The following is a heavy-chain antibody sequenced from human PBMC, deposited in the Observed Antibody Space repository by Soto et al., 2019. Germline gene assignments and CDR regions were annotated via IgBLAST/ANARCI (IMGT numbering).Heavy chain of an antibody. CDR2: ITSGGST. CDR1: GFTFSNYA. J-gene: IGHJ4*02. V-gene: IGHV3-23*01. CDR3: AKTDKFDSHSIGWASRCDY. Sequence: EVQLLESGGGLVQPGGSLRLFCAASGFTFSNYAMTWVRQAPGKGLEWVSTITSGGSTYFGDTVKGRCTITTDNSKSTLYLQMNSLRAEDKAVDYCAKTDKFDSHSIGWASRCDYWGQGTLVTVSS. D-gene: IGHD3-9*01.